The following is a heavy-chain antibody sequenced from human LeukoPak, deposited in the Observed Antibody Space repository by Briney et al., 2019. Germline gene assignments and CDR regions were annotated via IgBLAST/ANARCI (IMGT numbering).Heavy chain of an antibody. CDR1: GGSISSYY. J-gene: IGHJ4*02. CDR2: IYYSGST. V-gene: IGHV4-59*08. D-gene: IGHD3-10*01. Sequence: PSETLSLTCTVSGGSISSYYWSWIRQPPGKGPEWIGYIYYSGSTNYNPSLKSRVTISVDTSKNQFSLKLSSVTAADTAVYYCARRLGSGSYRDYFDYWGQGTLVTVSS. CDR3: ARRLGSGSYRDYFDY.